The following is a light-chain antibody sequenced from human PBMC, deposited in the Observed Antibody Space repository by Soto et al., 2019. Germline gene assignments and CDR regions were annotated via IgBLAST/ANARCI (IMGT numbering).Light chain of an antibody. CDR2: AAS. CDR1: QSISSY. J-gene: IGKJ3*01. Sequence: DIQMTQSPSSLSASVGDRVTITCRASQSISSYLNWYQQKPGKAPKLLIYAASSLQSGVPSRFSGSGSGTDFTLTISSLQPEDFATYYCQQSYSTPVFGPGTRWIS. V-gene: IGKV1-39*01. CDR3: QQSYSTPV.